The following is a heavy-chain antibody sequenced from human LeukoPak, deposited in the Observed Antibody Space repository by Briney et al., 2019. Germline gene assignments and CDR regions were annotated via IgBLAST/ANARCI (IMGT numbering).Heavy chain of an antibody. J-gene: IGHJ6*02. CDR3: ARDQEYPARMDV. D-gene: IGHD6-6*01. CDR1: GGSISSGSYY. V-gene: IGHV4-61*02. CDR2: IYTSGST. Sequence: SETLSLTCTVSGGSISSGSYYWSWIRQPAGKGLEWIGRIYTSGSTNYNPPLKSRVTISVDTSKNQFSLKLSSVTAADTAVYYCARDQEYPARMDVWGQGTTVTVSS.